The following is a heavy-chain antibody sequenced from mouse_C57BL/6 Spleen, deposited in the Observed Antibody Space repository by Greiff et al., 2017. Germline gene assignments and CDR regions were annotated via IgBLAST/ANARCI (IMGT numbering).Heavy chain of an antibody. CDR2: IHPNSGST. V-gene: IGHV1-64*01. D-gene: IGHD3-3*01. Sequence: QVQLQQPGAELVKPGASVKLSCKASGYTFTSYWMHWVKQRPGQGLEWIGMIHPNSGSTNYNEKFKSKATLTVDKSSSTAYMQLSSLTSGDSAVYYCASGGTRARFAYWGQGTLVTVSA. J-gene: IGHJ3*01. CDR1: GYTFTSYW. CDR3: ASGGTRARFAY.